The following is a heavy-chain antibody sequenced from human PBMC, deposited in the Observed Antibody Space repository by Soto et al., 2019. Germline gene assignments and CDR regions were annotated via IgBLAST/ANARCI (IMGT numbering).Heavy chain of an antibody. CDR3: AREGQKPAAAPGLFDP. J-gene: IGHJ5*02. Sequence: PGGSLRLSCAASGFTFSSYWMSWVRQAPGKGLEWVANIKQDGSEKYYVDSVKGRFTISRDNAKNSLYLQMNSLRAEDTAVYYCAREGQKPAAAPGLFDPWGQGSLVTVSS. V-gene: IGHV3-7*01. D-gene: IGHD6-13*01. CDR2: IKQDGSEK. CDR1: GFTFSSYW.